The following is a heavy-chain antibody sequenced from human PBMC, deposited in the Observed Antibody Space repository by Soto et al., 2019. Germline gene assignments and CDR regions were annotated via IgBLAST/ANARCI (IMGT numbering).Heavy chain of an antibody. CDR1: GFTFSSYA. J-gene: IGHJ4*02. CDR2: IGTGGGT. CDR3: TREITASDY. V-gene: IGHV3-13*01. Sequence: GGSLRLSCAGSGFTFSSYAMHWVRQAPGKGLEWVSAIGTGGGTYYADSVKGRFTVSRDNAKNSVYLQMNSLRAEDTAVYYCTREITASDYWGQGNLVTVSS.